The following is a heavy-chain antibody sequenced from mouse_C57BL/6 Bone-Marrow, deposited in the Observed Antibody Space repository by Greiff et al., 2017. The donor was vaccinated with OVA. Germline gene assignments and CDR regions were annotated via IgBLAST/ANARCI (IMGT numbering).Heavy chain of an antibody. CDR3: ARPYRNDYYAMDY. Sequence: EVKLMESGGDLVKPGGSLKLSCAASGFTFSSYGMSWVRQTPDKRLEWVATISSGGSYTYYPDSVKGRFTISRDNAKNTLYLQMSSLKSEDTAMYYCARPYRNDYYAMDYWGQGTSVTVSS. J-gene: IGHJ4*01. CDR2: ISSGGSYT. V-gene: IGHV5-6*01. D-gene: IGHD2-5*01. CDR1: GFTFSSYG.